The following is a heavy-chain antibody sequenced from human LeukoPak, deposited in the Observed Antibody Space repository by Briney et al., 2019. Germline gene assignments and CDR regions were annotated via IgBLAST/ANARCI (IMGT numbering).Heavy chain of an antibody. Sequence: GASVKVSCKASGYTFTSYYMHWVRQAPGQGLEWMGIINPSGGSTSYAQKFQGRVTMTRDTSTSTVYMELSSLRSEDTAVYYCVRGADYYYDSSGPIAPQIDYWGQGTLVTVSS. CDR1: GYTFTSYY. J-gene: IGHJ4*02. V-gene: IGHV1-46*01. D-gene: IGHD3-22*01. CDR3: VRGADYYYDSSGPIAPQIDY. CDR2: INPSGGST.